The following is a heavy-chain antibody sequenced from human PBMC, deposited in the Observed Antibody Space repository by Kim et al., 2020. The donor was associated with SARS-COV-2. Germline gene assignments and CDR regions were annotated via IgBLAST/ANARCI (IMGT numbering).Heavy chain of an antibody. V-gene: IGHV3-7*03. CDR2: IKPDGSEE. CDR3: VREVYGAFDY. Sequence: GGSLRLSCAASGFSFGSYWMSWVRQIPGKGLEWVANIKPDGSEEDYVDSVKGRFTISRDNAKKSLYLQVNSLRADDTAVYYCVREVYGAFDYWGQGTLVTVSS. D-gene: IGHD4-17*01. CDR1: GFSFGSYW. J-gene: IGHJ4*02.